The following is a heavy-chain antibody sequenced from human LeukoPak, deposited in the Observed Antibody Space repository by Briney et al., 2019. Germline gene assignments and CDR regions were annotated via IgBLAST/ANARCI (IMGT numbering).Heavy chain of an antibody. CDR3: AKAPVTSCRGAFCYPFDS. Sequence: GGSLRLSCAASGFTFSSYSMNWVRQAPGKGLEWVSAISGSGGSTYYADSVKGRFTISRDNSKNTLYLQMNSLRAEDTAVYYCAKAPVTSCRGAFCYPFDSWGQGTLVTVSS. CDR1: GFTFSSYS. V-gene: IGHV3-23*01. D-gene: IGHD2-15*01. CDR2: ISGSGGST. J-gene: IGHJ4*02.